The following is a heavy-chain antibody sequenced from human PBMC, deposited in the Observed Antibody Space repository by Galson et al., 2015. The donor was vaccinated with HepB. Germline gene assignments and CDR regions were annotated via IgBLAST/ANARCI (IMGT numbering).Heavy chain of an antibody. J-gene: IGHJ4*02. CDR1: GFTFSSYA. D-gene: IGHD3-10*01. V-gene: IGHV3-30*04. CDR2: ISYDGSNK. CDR3: ARDWGERAADY. Sequence: SLRLSCAASGFTFSSYAMHWVRQAPDKGLEWVAVISYDGSNKYYADSVKGRFTISRDNSKNTLYLQMNSLRAEDTAVYYCARDWGERAADYWGQGTLVTVSS.